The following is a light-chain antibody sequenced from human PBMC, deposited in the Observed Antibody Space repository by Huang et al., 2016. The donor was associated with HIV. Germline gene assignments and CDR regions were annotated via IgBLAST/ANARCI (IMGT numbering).Light chain of an antibody. V-gene: IGKV3-11*01. CDR3: HHRVS. J-gene: IGKJ5*01. CDR2: DSS. CDR1: KRVSSY. Sequence: EIVLTQSPATLSLSPGERATLSCRASKRVSSYLAWYQQKPGQAPRLLIYDSSHRATGIPARFSGSGSGTDFTLTISSLEPGDFAVYYCHHRVSFGQGTRLDIK.